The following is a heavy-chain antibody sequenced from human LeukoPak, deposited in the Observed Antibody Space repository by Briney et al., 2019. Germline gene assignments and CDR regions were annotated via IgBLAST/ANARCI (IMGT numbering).Heavy chain of an antibody. D-gene: IGHD2-15*01. CDR2: INPNSGGT. CDR3: ARDSVLCSGGSCSWFDP. Sequence: ASVKVSCKASGYTFTGYYMHWVRQAPGQGLEWMGWINPNSGGTNYAQKFQGRVTMTRDTSISTAYMELSRLRSDDTAAYFCARDSVLCSGGSCSWFDPWGQGTLVTVSS. J-gene: IGHJ5*02. CDR1: GYTFTGYY. V-gene: IGHV1-2*02.